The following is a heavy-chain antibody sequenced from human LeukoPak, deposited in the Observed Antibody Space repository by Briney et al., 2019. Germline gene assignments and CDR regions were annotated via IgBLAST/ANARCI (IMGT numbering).Heavy chain of an antibody. Sequence: ASVKVSCKASGYTFSSYYVHWVRQAPGQGLEWMGWINPNSGGTNYAQKFQGRVTMTRDTSISTAYMELSRLRSDDTAVYYCARALNYYDSSGYEGIDYWGQGTLVTVSS. CDR1: GYTFSSYY. J-gene: IGHJ4*02. D-gene: IGHD3-22*01. V-gene: IGHV1-2*02. CDR2: INPNSGGT. CDR3: ARALNYYDSSGYEGIDY.